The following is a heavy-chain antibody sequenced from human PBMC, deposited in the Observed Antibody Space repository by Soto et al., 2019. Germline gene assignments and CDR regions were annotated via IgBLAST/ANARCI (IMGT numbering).Heavy chain of an antibody. CDR1: GFTFSDYY. D-gene: IGHD3-10*01. V-gene: IGHV3-11*01. J-gene: IGHJ4*02. CDR3: ARDQTEWFGELFGFDY. Sequence: QVQLVESGGGLVKPGGSLRLSCAASGFTFSDYYVSWIRQAPGKGLEWVSDISSSGSTIYYADSVKGRFTISRDNAKNSLYLQMNSLRAEDTAVYYCARDQTEWFGELFGFDYWGQGTLVTVSS. CDR2: ISSSGSTI.